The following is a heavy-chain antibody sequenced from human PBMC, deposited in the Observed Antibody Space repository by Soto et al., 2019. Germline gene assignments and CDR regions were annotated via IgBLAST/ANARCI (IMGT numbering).Heavy chain of an antibody. V-gene: IGHV1-69*02. CDR1: GGTFSSYT. CDR3: ARFRGSYGMDV. Sequence: QVQLVQSGAEVKKPGSSVKVSCKASGGTFSSYTISWVRQAPGQGLEWMGRIIPILGIANYAEKFQGRVTITADKSTSTAYMELSSLRSEDTAVYYCARFRGSYGMDVWGQGTTVTVSS. CDR2: IIPILGIA. D-gene: IGHD3-10*01. J-gene: IGHJ6*02.